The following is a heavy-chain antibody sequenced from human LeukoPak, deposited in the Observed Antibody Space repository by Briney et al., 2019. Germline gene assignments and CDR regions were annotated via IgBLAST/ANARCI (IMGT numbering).Heavy chain of an antibody. V-gene: IGHV3-30*02. CDR2: IRYDGSNK. CDR1: GFTFSSYG. CDR3: AILGSGSSSWTD. J-gene: IGHJ4*02. D-gene: IGHD3-10*02. Sequence: GGSLRLSCAASGFTFSSYGMHWVRQAPGKGLEWVAFIRYDGSNKYYADSVKGRFTISRDNSKNTLYLQMNSLRAEDTAVCYCAILGSGSSSWTDWGQGTLVTVSS.